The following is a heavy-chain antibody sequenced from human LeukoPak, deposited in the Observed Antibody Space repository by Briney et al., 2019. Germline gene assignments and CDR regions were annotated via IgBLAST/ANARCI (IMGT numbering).Heavy chain of an antibody. CDR2: INHSGST. CDR1: GGSFSGYY. J-gene: IGHJ3*02. Sequence: SETLPLTCAVYGGSFSGYYWSWIRQPPGKGLEWIGEINHSGSTNYNPSLKSRVTISVDTSKNQFSLKLSSVTAADTAVYYCAIFPNDYGDFDAFDIWGQGTMVTVSS. D-gene: IGHD4-17*01. V-gene: IGHV4-34*01. CDR3: AIFPNDYGDFDAFDI.